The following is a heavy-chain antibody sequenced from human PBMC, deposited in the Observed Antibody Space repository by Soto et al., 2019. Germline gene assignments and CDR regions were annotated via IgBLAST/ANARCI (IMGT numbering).Heavy chain of an antibody. J-gene: IGHJ3*02. CDR2: ISGSGGST. Sequence: PGGSLRLSCAASGFTFSSYAMSWVRQAPGKGLEWVSAISGSGGSTYYADSVKGRFTISRDNSKNTLYLQMNSLRAEDTAVYYCAKADYYDSSGYYPDAFDIWGQGTMVTVSS. CDR1: GFTFSSYA. CDR3: AKADYYDSSGYYPDAFDI. V-gene: IGHV3-23*01. D-gene: IGHD3-22*01.